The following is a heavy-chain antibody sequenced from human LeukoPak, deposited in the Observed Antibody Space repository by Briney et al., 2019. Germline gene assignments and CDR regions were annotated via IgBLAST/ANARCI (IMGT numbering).Heavy chain of an antibody. V-gene: IGHV1-18*01. CDR3: AREGYFGSGIDYYYGMDV. Sequence: GASVEVSCKASGYTFTNYGISWVRQAPGQGLEWMGWTSAYNGNTNYAQRLQGRVTMTTDTSTSTAYMELRSLRSDDTAVYYCAREGYFGSGIDYYYGMDVWGQGTKVTVPS. J-gene: IGHJ6*02. CDR1: GYTFTNYG. CDR2: TSAYNGNT. D-gene: IGHD3-10*01.